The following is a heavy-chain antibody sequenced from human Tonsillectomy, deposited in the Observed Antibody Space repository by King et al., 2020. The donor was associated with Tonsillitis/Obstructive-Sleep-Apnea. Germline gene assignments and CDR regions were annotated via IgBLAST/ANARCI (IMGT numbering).Heavy chain of an antibody. V-gene: IGHV1-69*12. Sequence: QLVQSGAEVKKPGSSVKVSCKASGGTFSRYAISWVRQAPGQGLEWMGGIIPLFGTANYAQKFQGRVTITADESTSTAYMELSSLRSEDTAVYYCARGALTFGGVIEDDAFDIWGQGTMVTVSS. CDR1: GGTFSRYA. CDR3: ARGALTFGGVIEDDAFDI. CDR2: IIPLFGTA. D-gene: IGHD3-16*01. J-gene: IGHJ3*02.